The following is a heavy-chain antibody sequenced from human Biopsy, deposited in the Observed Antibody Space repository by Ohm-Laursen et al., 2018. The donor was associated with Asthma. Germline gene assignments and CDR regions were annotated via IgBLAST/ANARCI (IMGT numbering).Heavy chain of an antibody. CDR2: THHSGTT. V-gene: IGHV4-34*01. J-gene: IGHJ6*02. Sequence: GTLSLTCAVYGGSFSSNYWSWIRQTPGKGLEWLGDTHHSGTTNYNPSLNSRLTLSVDTSKNQFSLRLTSVTAADTAVYYCARGSSSRLSQWELLVSGGKRAHSYYGMDVWGQGTTVTVSS. D-gene: IGHD1-26*01. CDR3: ARGSSSRLSQWELLVSGGKRAHSYYGMDV. CDR1: GGSFSSNY.